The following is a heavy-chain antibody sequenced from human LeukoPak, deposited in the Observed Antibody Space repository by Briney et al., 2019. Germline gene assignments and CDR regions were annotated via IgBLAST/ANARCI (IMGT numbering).Heavy chain of an antibody. J-gene: IGHJ4*02. V-gene: IGHV3-23*01. CDR3: AKQSYARSLGE. CDR1: GFPFSDFS. CDR2: TNSRGTST. D-gene: IGHD2-8*01. Sequence: GGSLRLSCATSGFPFSDFSMSWVRQVPGKGLEWISTTNSRGTSTYYAESVKGRFTISRDNSKNTLYLQMSSLRVEDTAVYYCAKQSYARSLGEGGPGTLVSVSS.